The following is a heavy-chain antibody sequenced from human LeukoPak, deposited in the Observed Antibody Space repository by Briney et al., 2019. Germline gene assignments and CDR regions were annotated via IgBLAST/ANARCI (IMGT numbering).Heavy chain of an antibody. CDR1: GYTFTGYY. D-gene: IGHD3-22*01. V-gene: IGHV1-2*02. CDR2: INPNSGGT. Sequence: GASVKVSCKSSGYTFTGYYMHWVRQAPGQGLEWMGWINPNSGGTNYAQKLQGRVTMTTDTSTSTAYMELRSLRSDDTAVYYCASSRYYYDSSGFYFDYWGQGTLVTVSS. CDR3: ASSRYYYDSSGFYFDY. J-gene: IGHJ4*02.